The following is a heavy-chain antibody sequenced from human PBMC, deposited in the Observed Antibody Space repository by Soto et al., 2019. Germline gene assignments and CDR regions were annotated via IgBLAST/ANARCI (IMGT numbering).Heavy chain of an antibody. Sequence: QITLKESGPTLVKPTQTLTLTCTFSGFSLSTSGVGVGWIRQPPGKALEWLALIYWNDDKRYSPSLKSRLTIAKDTSKNQVVLTMTNMDPVDTATYFCAHENTSGNYYYYGMDVWGQGTTVTVSS. D-gene: IGHD3-10*01. CDR2: IYWNDDK. J-gene: IGHJ6*02. CDR3: AHENTSGNYYYYGMDV. V-gene: IGHV2-5*01. CDR1: GFSLSTSGVG.